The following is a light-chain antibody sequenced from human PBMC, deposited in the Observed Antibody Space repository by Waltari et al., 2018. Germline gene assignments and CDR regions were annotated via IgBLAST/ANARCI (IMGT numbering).Light chain of an antibody. Sequence: DIVMTQSPDSLAVSLGERATINCKSSQSVLYSSNNKNYLSWYQQKPGHPPKLLIYWASTRESGVPDRFSGSGSGTDFTLTISSLQAEDVAVYYCQQSYSIPLTFGGGTKVEIK. CDR2: WAS. CDR1: QSVLYSSNNKNY. J-gene: IGKJ4*01. V-gene: IGKV4-1*01. CDR3: QQSYSIPLT.